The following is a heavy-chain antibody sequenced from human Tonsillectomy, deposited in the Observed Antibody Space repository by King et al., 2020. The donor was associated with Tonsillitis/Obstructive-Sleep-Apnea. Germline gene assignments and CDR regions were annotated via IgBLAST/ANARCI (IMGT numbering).Heavy chain of an antibody. Sequence: VQLQQWGAGLLKPSETLSLTCAVYGGSFSVYFWSWIRQPPGKGLEWIGEINHSGGTNYNPSLKSRVTISEDTSKNQFSLKLSSVTAADTAVYYCASVIPYCSSTSCSFDYWGQGTLVTVSS. D-gene: IGHD2-2*01. CDR2: INHSGGT. V-gene: IGHV4-34*01. CDR3: ASVIPYCSSTSCSFDY. J-gene: IGHJ4*02. CDR1: GGSFSVYF.